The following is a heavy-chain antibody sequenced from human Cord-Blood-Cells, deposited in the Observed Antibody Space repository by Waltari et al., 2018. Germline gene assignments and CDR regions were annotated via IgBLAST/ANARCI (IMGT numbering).Heavy chain of an antibody. Sequence: QVQLVQSGAEVKKPGASVKVSCKASGYTFTSYAMHWVRQAPGQRLEWMGWINPGNVNTKYSQKFQGRVTITRDTSASTAYMELSSLRSEDTAVYYCARDQEGFDYWGQGTLVTVSS. CDR2: INPGNVNT. J-gene: IGHJ4*02. CDR1: GYTFTSYA. CDR3: ARDQEGFDY. V-gene: IGHV1-3*01.